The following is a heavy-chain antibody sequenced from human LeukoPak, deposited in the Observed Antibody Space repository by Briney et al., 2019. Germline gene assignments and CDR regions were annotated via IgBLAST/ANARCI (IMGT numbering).Heavy chain of an antibody. CDR1: GFTFSSYW. V-gene: IGHV3-74*01. CDR3: ARGRPHGNDY. CDR2: IASDGSST. D-gene: IGHD4-23*01. Sequence: GGSLRLSCAASGFTFSSYWMNWVRQAPGKGLVWVSRIASDGSSTTYADSVKGRFSISRDNAKSTLYLQMNSLRVEDTAVYYCARGRPHGNDYWGQGTLVTVSS. J-gene: IGHJ4*02.